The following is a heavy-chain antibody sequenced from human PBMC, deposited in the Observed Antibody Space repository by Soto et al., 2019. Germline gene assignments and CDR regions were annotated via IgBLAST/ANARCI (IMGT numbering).Heavy chain of an antibody. V-gene: IGHV1-58*01. Sequence: QVQLVQSGPEVKKPGTSVKVSCKTSGFTFRSSAVQWVRQARGQRLEWIGWLVVGTGNTNYGQKSQQRVTISSDRSTNTVSMELSSLTSEDTAVYYCATRAYCSGCSCSDYYYYYYGMDLWGQGTTVTVSS. D-gene: IGHD2-15*01. CDR2: LVVGTGNT. CDR3: ATRAYCSGCSCSDYYYYYYGMDL. J-gene: IGHJ6*02. CDR1: GFTFRSSA.